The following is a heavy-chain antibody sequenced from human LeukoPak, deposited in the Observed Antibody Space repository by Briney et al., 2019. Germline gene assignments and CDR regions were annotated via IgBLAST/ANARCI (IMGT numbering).Heavy chain of an antibody. D-gene: IGHD1-26*01. Sequence: ASVKVSCKASGYTVTSYAIHWVRQAPGQGREWMGGISAGNGNTKYSQNFQGRVTFISNTPATTAFMELSSLRSEDAAVYYCARDSGSGNNDYWGQGTLVTVSS. CDR3: ARDSGSGNNDY. CDR2: ISAGNGNT. V-gene: IGHV1-3*01. CDR1: GYTVTSYA. J-gene: IGHJ4*02.